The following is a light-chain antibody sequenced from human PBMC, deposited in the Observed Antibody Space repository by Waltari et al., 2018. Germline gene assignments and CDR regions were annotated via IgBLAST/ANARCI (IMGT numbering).Light chain of an antibody. Sequence: SSELTQAPAVSVALGQTVRITCQGDSLTTYAANRYQQRPGQAPILVIFSVDDRPSGIPDRFSGSSSGDTASLTITGAQAEDEADYYCNSRDPTTNAVVFGGGTRLTVL. J-gene: IGLJ2*01. CDR1: SLTTYA. CDR3: NSRDPTTNAVV. CDR2: SVD. V-gene: IGLV3-19*01.